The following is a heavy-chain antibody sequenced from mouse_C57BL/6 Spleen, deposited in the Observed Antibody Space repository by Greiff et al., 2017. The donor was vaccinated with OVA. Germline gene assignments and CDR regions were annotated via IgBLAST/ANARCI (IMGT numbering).Heavy chain of an antibody. D-gene: IGHD2-1*01. CDR2: INPSNGGT. CDR3: ARSAIYYGKDFDV. V-gene: IGHV1-53*01. Sequence: VQLQQPGTELVKPGASVKLSCKASGYTFTSYWMHWVKQRPGQGLEWIGNINPSNGGTNYNEKFKSKATLTVDKSSSTAYMQLSSLTSEDSAVYYCARSAIYYGKDFDVWGTGTTVTVSS. J-gene: IGHJ1*03. CDR1: GYTFTSYW.